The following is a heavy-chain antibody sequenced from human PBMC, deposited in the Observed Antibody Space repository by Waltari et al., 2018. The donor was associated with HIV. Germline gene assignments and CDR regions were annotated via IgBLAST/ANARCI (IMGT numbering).Heavy chain of an antibody. J-gene: IGHJ6*02. CDR2: IIIEAYGGTA. V-gene: IGHV3-49*05. Sequence: EVHMMESGGGLVKPGRSLRLYCRGSGFMFGYYGLSWFRQGPGKVLELVGFIIIEAYGGTAKYAAYVSGRFTISIENSKSTAYIHMNRLESEDTGVDFCSRPSGPLHSYGMDVWGQGTTVIVSS. CDR1: GFMFGYYG. CDR3: SRPSGPLHSYGMDV. D-gene: IGHD1-26*01.